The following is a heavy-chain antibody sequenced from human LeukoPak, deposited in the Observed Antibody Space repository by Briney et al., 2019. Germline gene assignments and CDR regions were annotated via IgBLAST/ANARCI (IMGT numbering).Heavy chain of an antibody. CDR2: MNPNSGNT. CDR3: ARADCGGDCYSDY. V-gene: IGHV1-8*01. J-gene: IGHJ4*02. Sequence: GASVEVSCKASGYTFTSYDINWVRQATGQGLEWMGWMNPNSGNTGYAQKFQGRVTMTRNTSISTAYMELSSLRSEDTAVHYCARADCGGDCYSDYWGQGTLVTVSS. D-gene: IGHD2-21*02. CDR1: GYTFTSYD.